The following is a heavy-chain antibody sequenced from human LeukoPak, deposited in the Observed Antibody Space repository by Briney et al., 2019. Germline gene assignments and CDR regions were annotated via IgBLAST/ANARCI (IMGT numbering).Heavy chain of an antibody. CDR2: IYYSGST. Sequence: PSETLSLTCTVSGGSISSYYWSWIRQPPGKGLEWIGYIYYSGSTNYNPSLKSRVTISVDTSKNQFSLKLSSVTAADTAVYYCARGLHDFWSGYYPPYYFDYWGQGTLSPSPQ. D-gene: IGHD3-3*01. CDR1: GGSISSYY. V-gene: IGHV4-59*01. CDR3: ARGLHDFWSGYYPPYYFDY. J-gene: IGHJ4*02.